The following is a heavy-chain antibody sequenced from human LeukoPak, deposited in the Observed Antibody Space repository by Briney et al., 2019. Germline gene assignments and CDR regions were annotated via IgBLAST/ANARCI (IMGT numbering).Heavy chain of an antibody. D-gene: IGHD1-1*01. J-gene: IGHJ4*02. CDR1: GFTFSSYG. Sequence: PGGSLRLSCAASGFTFSSYGIHWVRQAPGKGLEWVAFIRYDGSNKYYADSVKGRVTISRENAKNTLYLQMNSLRAEDTAVYYCAKDFGPKRAFDYWGQGTLVTVSS. CDR3: AKDFGPKRAFDY. CDR2: IRYDGSNK. V-gene: IGHV3-30*02.